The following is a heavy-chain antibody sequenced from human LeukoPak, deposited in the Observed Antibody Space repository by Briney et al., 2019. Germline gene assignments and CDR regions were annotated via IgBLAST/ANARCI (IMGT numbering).Heavy chain of an antibody. Sequence: PSQTLSLTCTVSGGSISSGSYYWSWIRQPAGKGLEWIGRIYTSGSTNYNPSLKSRVTISVDTSKNQFSLKLSSVTAADTAVYYCARDELDYYGSGGGMDVWGKGTTVTVSS. J-gene: IGHJ6*04. CDR3: ARDELDYYGSGGGMDV. V-gene: IGHV4-61*02. D-gene: IGHD3-10*01. CDR2: IYTSGST. CDR1: GGSISSGSYY.